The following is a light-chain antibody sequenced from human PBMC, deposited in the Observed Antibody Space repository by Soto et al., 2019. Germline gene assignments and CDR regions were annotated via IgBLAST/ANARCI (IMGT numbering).Light chain of an antibody. J-gene: IGLJ1*01. V-gene: IGLV2-14*03. CDR1: SRDVGAYDY. CDR3: CSYADGSIYF. Sequence: PALPQPASVSGSPGQPTTFSCTGTSRDVGAYDYVSWYLQYPDKAPQLLIYYVDHRPSGVSSRFSGSKSGNTASLTISGLQAEDEGDYYCCSYADGSIYFFGTGTKV. CDR2: YVD.